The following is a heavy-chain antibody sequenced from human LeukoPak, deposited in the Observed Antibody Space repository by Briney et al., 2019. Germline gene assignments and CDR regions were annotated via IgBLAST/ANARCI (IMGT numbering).Heavy chain of an antibody. V-gene: IGHV1-18*01. CDR3: ARAGIAAGLYYFDY. J-gene: IGHJ4*02. Sequence: ASVKVSCKASGYTFSSYGISWVRQAPGQRLEWMGWISAYNGNTNYAQKLQGRVTMTTDTSTSTANMELRSLRSDDTAVYYCARAGIAAGLYYFDYWGQGTLVTVSS. CDR2: ISAYNGNT. D-gene: IGHD6-13*01. CDR1: GYTFSSYG.